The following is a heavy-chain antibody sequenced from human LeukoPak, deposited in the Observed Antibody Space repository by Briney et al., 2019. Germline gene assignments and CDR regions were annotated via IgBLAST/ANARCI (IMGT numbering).Heavy chain of an antibody. CDR1: GFSLSTSGVG. V-gene: IGHV2-5*02. D-gene: IGHD5-12*01. Sequence: SGPTLVNPTQTLTLTCTFSGFSLSTSGVGVGWIRQRPGTALEWLPLIYCDDDKRYSPSLKSRLTITKDTSKNHVVLTMTNMDPVDTATYYSAHRPGRLRWYYFDYWGQGTLVTVSS. J-gene: IGHJ4*02. CDR3: AHRPGRLRWYYFDY. CDR2: IYCDDDK.